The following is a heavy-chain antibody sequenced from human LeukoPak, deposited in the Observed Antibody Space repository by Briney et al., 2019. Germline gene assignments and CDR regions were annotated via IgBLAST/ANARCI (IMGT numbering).Heavy chain of an antibody. D-gene: IGHD6-6*01. CDR3: ARDRIGSSSAPIDY. V-gene: IGHV1-69*04. J-gene: IGHJ4*02. CDR2: IIPIFGIA. Sequence: SVKVSCKASGGTFSSYAISWVRQAPGQGLEWMRRIIPIFGIANYAQKFQGRVTITADKSTSTAYMELSSLRSEDTAVYYCARDRIGSSSAPIDYWGQGTLVTVSS. CDR1: GGTFSSYA.